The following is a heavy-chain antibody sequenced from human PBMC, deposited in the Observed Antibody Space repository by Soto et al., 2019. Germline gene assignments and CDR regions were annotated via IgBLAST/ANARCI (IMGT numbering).Heavy chain of an antibody. D-gene: IGHD3-10*01. CDR3: ARGLTYGDFDY. CDR1: GYTFTTFG. Sequence: GASVKVSCKTSGYTFTTFGINCVRQAPGQGLEWMGCLTAYDGKRNFAQKFQDRLTMTMDISTSTGYMELSGLRSDDTAVYFCARGLTYGDFDYWGRGTQVTVSS. CDR2: LTAYDGKR. V-gene: IGHV1-18*01. J-gene: IGHJ4*02.